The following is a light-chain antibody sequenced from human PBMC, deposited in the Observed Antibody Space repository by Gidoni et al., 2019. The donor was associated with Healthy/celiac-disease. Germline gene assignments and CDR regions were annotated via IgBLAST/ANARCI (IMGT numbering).Light chain of an antibody. CDR1: QSVSSSY. CDR3: QQYGSSPAT. V-gene: IGKV3-20*01. Sequence: EIVLTQSPGTLSLSLGARATLSCRASQSVSSSYLAWYQQKPGQAPRLLIYGASSRATGIPDRFSGSGSGTDFTLTISRLEPEDFAVYYCQQYGSSPATFGGGTKVEIK. CDR2: GAS. J-gene: IGKJ4*01.